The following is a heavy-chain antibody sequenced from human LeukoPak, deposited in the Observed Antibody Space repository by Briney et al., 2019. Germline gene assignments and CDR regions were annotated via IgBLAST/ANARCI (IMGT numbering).Heavy chain of an antibody. CDR2: IKANSGDT. Sequence: ASVKVSCKASGFTLIDYIHWVRQDPRQGLQWMGWIKANSGDTEYAQKFQGRVTMTRDTSISTVYMELSSLRSDDTAVYYCARADSVPAGDYHYWYLDVWGKGTTVTVSS. CDR1: GFTLIDY. J-gene: IGHJ6*03. V-gene: IGHV1-2*02. CDR3: ARADSVPAGDYHYWYLDV. D-gene: IGHD6-13*01.